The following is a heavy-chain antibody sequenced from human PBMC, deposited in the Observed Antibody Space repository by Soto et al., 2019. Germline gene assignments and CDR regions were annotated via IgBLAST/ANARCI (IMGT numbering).Heavy chain of an antibody. D-gene: IGHD1-20*01. J-gene: IGHJ5*02. V-gene: IGHV4-4*07. CDR2: IQTSGYT. CDR1: GGSINNYY. Sequence: LSLTCTVSGGSINNYYWSWIRQSAGKGLEWLGRIQTSGYTNYNPSLKGRVTMSIDTSKNQFSLNLSPVTAADTAVYYCARDPSYNWRFAGRFDPWGQGTLVTVSS. CDR3: ARDPSYNWRFAGRFDP.